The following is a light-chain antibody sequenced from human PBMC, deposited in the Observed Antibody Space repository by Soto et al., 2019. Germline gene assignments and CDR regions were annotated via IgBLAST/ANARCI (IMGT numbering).Light chain of an antibody. J-gene: IGLJ1*01. V-gene: IGLV1-44*01. Sequence: QSVLPQPPSASGTPGQRVTLSCSGSSSNIGSNTVNWYQQLPGTAPKLLIHANNQRPSGVPDRFSGSKSGTSASLAISWLQSEEADYYCAAWDDSLNGYVFGTGTQLTVL. CDR3: AAWDDSLNGYV. CDR2: ANN. CDR1: SSNIGSNT.